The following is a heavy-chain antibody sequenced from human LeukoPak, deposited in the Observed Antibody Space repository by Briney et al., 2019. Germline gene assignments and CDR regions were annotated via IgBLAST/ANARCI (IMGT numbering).Heavy chain of an antibody. J-gene: IGHJ3*02. CDR1: GGSTSTYY. D-gene: IGHD3-16*02. V-gene: IGHV4-59*12. CDR2: IFYSGRT. Sequence: PSETLSLTCTVSGGSTSTYYWSWIRQPPGKGLEWIGYIFYSGRTNYNPSLKSRVTISVDTSKDQFSLRLSSVTAADTAVYYCARPSVGEGDLSFHDAFNIWGQGTMVTVSS. CDR3: ARPSVGEGDLSFHDAFNI.